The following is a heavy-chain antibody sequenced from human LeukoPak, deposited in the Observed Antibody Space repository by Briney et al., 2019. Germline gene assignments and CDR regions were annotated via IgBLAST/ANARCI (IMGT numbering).Heavy chain of an antibody. D-gene: IGHD3-22*01. V-gene: IGHV1-69*04. J-gene: IGHJ4*02. CDR2: IIPILGIA. CDR3: ARGSLPPYYYDSSGPAFDY. CDR1: GYTFTSYG. Sequence: SVKVSCKASGYTFTSYGISWVRQAPGQGLEWMGRIIPILGIANYAQKFQGRVTITADKSTSTAYMELSSLRSEDTAVYYCARGSLPPYYYDSSGPAFDYWGQGTLVTVSS.